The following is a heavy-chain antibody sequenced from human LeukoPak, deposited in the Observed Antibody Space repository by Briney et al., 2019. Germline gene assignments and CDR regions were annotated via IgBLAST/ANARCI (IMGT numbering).Heavy chain of an antibody. CDR3: ARGVVGATTRSVLGY. D-gene: IGHD1-26*01. Sequence: GASVKVSCKASGYTFTGYYMHWVRQAPGQGLEWMGWINPNSGSTNYAQKFQGRVTMTRDTSISTAYMELSRPRSDDTAVYYCARGVVGATTRSVLGYWGQGTLVTVSS. CDR2: INPNSGST. V-gene: IGHV1-2*02. J-gene: IGHJ4*02. CDR1: GYTFTGYY.